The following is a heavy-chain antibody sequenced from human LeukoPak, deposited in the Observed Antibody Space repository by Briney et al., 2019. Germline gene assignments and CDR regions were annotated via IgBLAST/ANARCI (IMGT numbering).Heavy chain of an antibody. CDR1: GFTFSTYS. Sequence: PGGSLRLSCAASGFTFSTYSMNWVRQAPGKGLEWVSSISSSSSYIYYADSVKGRFTISRDNAKNSLYLQMNSLRAEDTAVYYCAKGIVVVVAATDYWGQGTLVTVSS. V-gene: IGHV3-21*04. J-gene: IGHJ4*02. D-gene: IGHD2-15*01. CDR3: AKGIVVVVAATDY. CDR2: ISSSSSYI.